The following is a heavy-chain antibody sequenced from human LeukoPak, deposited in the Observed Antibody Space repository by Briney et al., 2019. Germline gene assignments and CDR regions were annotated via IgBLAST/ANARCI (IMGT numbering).Heavy chain of an antibody. CDR2: IIPMFAAA. J-gene: IGHJ4*02. D-gene: IGHD3-16*02. CDR1: GGIFSTFA. CDR3: ALPSVIGTSTYYFDY. V-gene: IGHV1-69*13. Sequence: ASVKISCKASGGIFSTFAISWVRQAPGQGLEWMGGIIPMFAAANYPQKFQGRLTIIADESTSSAHMELTSLRAEDTAIYYCALPSVIGTSTYYFDYWGQGTLVTVSS.